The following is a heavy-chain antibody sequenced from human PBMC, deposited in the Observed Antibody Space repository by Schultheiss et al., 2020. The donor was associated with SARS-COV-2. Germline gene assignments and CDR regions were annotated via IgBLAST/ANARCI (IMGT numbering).Heavy chain of an antibody. D-gene: IGHD6-19*01. Sequence: GGSLRLSCATSGFTFSSYDIIWVRQAPGKGLEFVSAISSNGGSTYYADSVKGRFTISRDNSKNTLYLQMNSLRAEDTAMYYCARDGFHSGRDYWGQGTLVTVSS. CDR2: ISSNGGST. V-gene: IGHV3-64*04. CDR1: GFTFSSYD. CDR3: ARDGFHSGRDY. J-gene: IGHJ4*02.